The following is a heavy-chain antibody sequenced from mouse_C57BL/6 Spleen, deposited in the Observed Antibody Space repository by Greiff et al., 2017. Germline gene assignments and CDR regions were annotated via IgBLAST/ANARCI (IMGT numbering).Heavy chain of an antibody. CDR1: GYTFTSYW. J-gene: IGHJ1*03. V-gene: IGHV1-7*01. D-gene: IGHD1-1*01. CDR3: ARSLYYGSNHWYFDV. CDR2: INPSSGYT. Sequence: QVQLQQSGPVLVKPGASVKMSCKASGYTFTSYWMHWVKQRPGKGLEWIGYINPSSGYTKYNQKFKDKATLTADKSSSTAYMQLSSLTYEDSAVYYCARSLYYGSNHWYFDVWGTGTTVTVSS.